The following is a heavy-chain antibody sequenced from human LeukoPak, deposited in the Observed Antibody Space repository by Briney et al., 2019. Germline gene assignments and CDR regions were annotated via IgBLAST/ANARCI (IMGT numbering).Heavy chain of an antibody. V-gene: IGHV1-24*01. CDR3: ATDSITQDGYNSFDY. J-gene: IGHJ4*02. CDR1: GYTLTELS. CDR2: FDPEDGET. Sequence: ASVKVSCKVSGYTLTELSMHWVRQAPGKGLEWMGGFDPEDGETIYAQKFQGRVTMTEDTSTDTAYMELSSLRSEDTAVYYCATDSITQDGYNSFDYWGQGTLVTVSS. D-gene: IGHD5-24*01.